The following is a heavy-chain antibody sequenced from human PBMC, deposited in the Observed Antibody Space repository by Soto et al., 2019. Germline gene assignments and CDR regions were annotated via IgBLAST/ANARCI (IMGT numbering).Heavy chain of an antibody. D-gene: IGHD3-3*01. J-gene: IGHJ6*02. V-gene: IGHV3-21*01. CDR1: GFTFRTYT. Sequence: GGSLRLSCISSGFTFRTYTMNWVRQAPGKGLEWVSGIRGFSPYTFYAESVKGRFTISRDNAKTSLYLQMNSLRAEDTVVYYCARDRADDSHDYYYNAMDVWGQGTTVTVSS. CDR2: IRGFSPYT. CDR3: ARDRADDSHDYYYNAMDV.